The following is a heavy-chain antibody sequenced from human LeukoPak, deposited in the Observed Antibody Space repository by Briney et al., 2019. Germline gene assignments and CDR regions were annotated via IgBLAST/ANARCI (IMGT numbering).Heavy chain of an antibody. Sequence: QTGGSLRLSCAASGFTFSSYWMTWVRQAPGKGLEWVANIKQDGSKKNYVDSVKGRFTISRDNAKNSLYLQMNSLRAEDTAVYFCATPLDYYDSSGYHQGGDWGQGTLVTVSS. CDR1: GFTFSSYW. CDR3: ATPLDYYDSSGYHQGGD. D-gene: IGHD3-22*01. CDR2: IKQDGSKK. J-gene: IGHJ4*02. V-gene: IGHV3-7*03.